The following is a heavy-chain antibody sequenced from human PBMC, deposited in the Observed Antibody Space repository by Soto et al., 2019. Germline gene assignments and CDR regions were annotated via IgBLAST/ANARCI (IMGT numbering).Heavy chain of an antibody. CDR2: ISGSGGST. Sequence: GGSLRLSCAASGFTFSSYAMSWVRQAPGKGLEWVSAISGSGGSTYYADSVKGRFTISRDNSKNTLYLQMNSLRAEDTAVYYCAKDPAPYYDSSGYYQPYFDYWGQGTLVTVSS. CDR3: AKDPAPYYDSSGYYQPYFDY. D-gene: IGHD3-22*01. V-gene: IGHV3-23*01. CDR1: GFTFSSYA. J-gene: IGHJ4*02.